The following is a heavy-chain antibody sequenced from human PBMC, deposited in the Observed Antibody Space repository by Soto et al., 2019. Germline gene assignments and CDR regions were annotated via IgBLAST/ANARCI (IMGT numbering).Heavy chain of an antibody. V-gene: IGHV4-39*01. CDR3: ARRRIVPTTNFDY. CDR2: IFHTGAT. CDR1: GDSITSSSFY. Sequence: SETLSLTCTVSGDSITSSSFYWGWIRQPPGKGLEWIGHIFHTGATYQNPTLKSRLRMSVDTSKNQFSLNLSSVTATDTAIYYCARRRIVPTTNFDYWGQGTLVTVSS. D-gene: IGHD2-21*01. J-gene: IGHJ4*02.